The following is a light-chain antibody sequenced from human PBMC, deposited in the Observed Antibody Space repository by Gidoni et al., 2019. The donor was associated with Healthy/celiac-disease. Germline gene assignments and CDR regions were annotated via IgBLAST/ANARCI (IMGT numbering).Light chain of an antibody. CDR1: SLRSYY. Sequence: SSELTQEPAVFVAFGQTVRITCQGDSLRSYYASWYQQKPGQAPVLVIYGKNNRPSGIPDRFSGSSSGNTASLTITGAQAEDEADYYCNSRDSSGNHVVFGGGTKLTVL. CDR2: GKN. J-gene: IGLJ2*01. CDR3: NSRDSSGNHVV. V-gene: IGLV3-19*01.